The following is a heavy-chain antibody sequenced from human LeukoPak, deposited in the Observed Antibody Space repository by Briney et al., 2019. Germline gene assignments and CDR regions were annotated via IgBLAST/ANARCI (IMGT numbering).Heavy chain of an antibody. CDR3: AAGSIAARPFDY. CDR2: ISPSGGST. V-gene: IGHV1-46*01. Sequence: ASVKVSCKASGYTFTSNYMHWVRQAPGQGPEWMGVISPSGGSTTYAQKFQERVTITRDMSTSTAYMELSSLRSEDTAVYYCAAGSIAARPFDYWGQGTLVTVSS. D-gene: IGHD6-6*01. J-gene: IGHJ4*02. CDR1: GYTFTSNY.